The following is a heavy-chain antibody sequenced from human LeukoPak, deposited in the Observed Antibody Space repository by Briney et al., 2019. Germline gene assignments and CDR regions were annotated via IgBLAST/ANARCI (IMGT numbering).Heavy chain of an antibody. CDR2: ISGSGGRT. J-gene: IGHJ4*02. V-gene: IGHV3-23*01. CDR3: VRDYRDSSGDHQHFDY. CDR1: GFTFSSYA. D-gene: IGHD3-22*01. Sequence: GGSLRLSCAASGFTFSSYAMSWVRQAPGKGLEWVSAISGSGGRTYYADSVRGRFTISRDNAKNSLYLQMSSLRAEDTAVYYCVRDYRDSSGDHQHFDYWGQGALVTVSS.